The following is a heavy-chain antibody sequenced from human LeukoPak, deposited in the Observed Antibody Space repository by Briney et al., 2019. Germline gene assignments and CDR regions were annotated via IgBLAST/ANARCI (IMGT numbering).Heavy chain of an antibody. Sequence: GGSLRLSCAASGFTFSNYAIHWVRQAPGKGLEWVAFISYDGSNKYYADSVKGRFTISRGNSKNTLYLQMNSLRAEDTALYYCARAGSTTRWFDFWGQGALVSVSS. CDR3: ARAGSTTRWFDF. CDR1: GFTFSNYA. D-gene: IGHD1-1*01. CDR2: ISYDGSNK. J-gene: IGHJ4*02. V-gene: IGHV3-30-3*01.